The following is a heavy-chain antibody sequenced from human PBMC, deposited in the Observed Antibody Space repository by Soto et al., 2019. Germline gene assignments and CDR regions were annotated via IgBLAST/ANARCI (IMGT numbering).Heavy chain of an antibody. V-gene: IGHV3-66*01. CDR1: GFTVSSNS. J-gene: IGHJ4*02. CDR2: IYSGGST. CDR3: ERAADFDY. D-gene: IGHD6-25*01. Sequence: EVQLVESGGGLVQPGGSLRLSCAASGFTVSSNSMSWVRQPPGKGLEWVSVIYSGGSTYYADSVKGRFTISRDSSKNTLYLQMNSLRDEDTAVYYCERAADFDYWGQGTLVTVSS.